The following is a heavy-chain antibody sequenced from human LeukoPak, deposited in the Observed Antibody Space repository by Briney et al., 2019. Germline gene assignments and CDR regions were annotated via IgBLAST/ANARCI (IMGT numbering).Heavy chain of an antibody. D-gene: IGHD6-13*01. J-gene: IGHJ5*02. Sequence: ASVKVSRKASGYTFTSYYMHWVRQAPGQGLEWMGIINPSGGSTSYAQKFQGRVTMTRDTSTSTVYMELSSLRSEDTAVYYCALGIAAAGEKNWFDPWGQGTLVTVSS. V-gene: IGHV1-46*03. CDR2: INPSGGST. CDR3: ALGIAAAGEKNWFDP. CDR1: GYTFTSYY.